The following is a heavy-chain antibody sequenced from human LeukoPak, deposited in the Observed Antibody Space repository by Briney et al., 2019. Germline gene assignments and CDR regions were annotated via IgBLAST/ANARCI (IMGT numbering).Heavy chain of an antibody. J-gene: IGHJ4*02. CDR2: IYWHDDK. Sequence: SGPTLAKPTQILTLTCTFSGFSLSTSGVGVGWIRQPPGKALEWLALIYWHDDKRHRPSLKSRLTITNVTTKNLVVITMTNMDPVDTATFCWANGPLWSPFDYWGQGTLVTVSS. D-gene: IGHD3-10*01. CDR3: ANGPLWSPFDY. CDR1: GFSLSTSGVG. V-gene: IGHV2-5*06.